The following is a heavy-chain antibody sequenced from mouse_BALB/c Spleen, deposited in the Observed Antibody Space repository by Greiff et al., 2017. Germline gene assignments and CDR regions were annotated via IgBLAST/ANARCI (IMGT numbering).Heavy chain of an antibody. J-gene: IGHJ4*01. CDR1: GFTFSSYY. CDR3: ARRGGNYAMDY. Sequence: EVMLVESGGGLVKLGGSLKLSCAASGFTFSSYYMSWVRQTPEKRLELVAAINSNGGSTYYPDTVKGRFTISRDNAKNTLYLQMSSLKSEDTALYYCARRGGNYAMDYWGQGTSVTVSS. V-gene: IGHV5-6-2*01. CDR2: INSNGGST.